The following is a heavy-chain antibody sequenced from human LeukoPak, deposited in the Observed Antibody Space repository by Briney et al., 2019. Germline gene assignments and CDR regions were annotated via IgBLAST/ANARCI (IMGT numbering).Heavy chain of an antibody. CDR1: GYTFTGFY. CDR3: ARGGSLWFGETNTAYFDY. CDR2: INPNSDGT. J-gene: IGHJ4*02. V-gene: IGHV1-2*02. D-gene: IGHD3-10*01. Sequence: ASVKVSCKASGYTFTGFYMHWVRQAPGQGLEWMGWINPNSDGTNYAQKFQGRVTMTRDTSISTAYMELSRLRSDDTAVYYCARGGSLWFGETNTAYFDYWGQGTLVTVSS.